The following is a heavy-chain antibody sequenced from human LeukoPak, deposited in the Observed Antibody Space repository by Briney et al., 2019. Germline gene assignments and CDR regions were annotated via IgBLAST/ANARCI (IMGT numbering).Heavy chain of an antibody. V-gene: IGHV3-43D*04. J-gene: IGHJ5*02. D-gene: IGHD3-10*01. CDR2: XTXDGTRT. Sequence: GGSLRLSCRASGXXFDDYAXHXXXXXXXXXXXXXSLXTXDGTRTDYGDSVKGRXTMSXXXXXXXLSLXMNSLRLDDTAFYYCAKDTGFRSGSHYGFDPWGQGTLVTVS. CDR3: AKDTGFRSGSHYGFDP. CDR1: GXXFDDYA.